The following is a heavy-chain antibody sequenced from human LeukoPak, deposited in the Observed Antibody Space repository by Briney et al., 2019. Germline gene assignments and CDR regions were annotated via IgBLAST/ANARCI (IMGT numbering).Heavy chain of an antibody. Sequence: GGSLRLSCAASGFTFSSCWMSWVRQAPGKGLEWVANIKQDGSEKYYVDSVKGRFTISRDNAKNSLYLQMNSLRAEDTAVYYCARDRGYSYVDYWGQGTLVTVSS. J-gene: IGHJ4*02. CDR2: IKQDGSEK. CDR1: GFTFSSCW. CDR3: ARDRGYSYVDY. V-gene: IGHV3-7*01. D-gene: IGHD5-18*01.